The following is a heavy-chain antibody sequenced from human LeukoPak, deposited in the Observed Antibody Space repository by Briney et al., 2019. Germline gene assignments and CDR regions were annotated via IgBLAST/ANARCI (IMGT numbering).Heavy chain of an antibody. J-gene: IGHJ3*02. CDR3: ARVGRVAIDAFDI. CDR1: GGSISSYY. Sequence: PSETLSLTCSVSGGSISSYYWNWIRQPAGKGLEWIGRIYTSGSTNYNPSLKSRVTMSVDTSKNQFSLKLSSVTAADTAVYYCARVGRVAIDAFDIWGQGTMVTVSS. CDR2: IYTSGST. D-gene: IGHD2-15*01. V-gene: IGHV4-4*07.